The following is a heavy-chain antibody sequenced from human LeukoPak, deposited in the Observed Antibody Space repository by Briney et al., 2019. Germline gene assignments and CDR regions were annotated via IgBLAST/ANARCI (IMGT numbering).Heavy chain of an antibody. CDR2: IYYSGST. CDR1: GGSISSSSYY. Sequence: SETLSLTCTVSGGSISSSSYYWGWIRQPPGKGLEWIGSIYYSGSTNYNPSLKSRVTISVDTSKNQFSLKLSSVTAADTAVYYCAKEGLGTMVRGVIWDWGQGTLVTVSS. J-gene: IGHJ4*02. D-gene: IGHD3-10*01. V-gene: IGHV4-39*07. CDR3: AKEGLGTMVRGVIWD.